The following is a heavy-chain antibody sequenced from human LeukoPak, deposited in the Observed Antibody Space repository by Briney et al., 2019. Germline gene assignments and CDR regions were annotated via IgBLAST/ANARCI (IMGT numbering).Heavy chain of an antibody. D-gene: IGHD1-26*01. J-gene: IGHJ3*02. CDR3: ARDLYLPPNSGSYYRFAFDI. CDR2: ISGSGGST. V-gene: IGHV3-23*01. Sequence: PGGSLRLSCAASGFTFSSYGMSWVRQAPGKGLEWVSAISGSGGSTYYADSVKGRFTISRDNSKNTLYLQMNSLRAEDTAVYYCARDLYLPPNSGSYYRFAFDIWGQGTMVTVSS. CDR1: GFTFSSYG.